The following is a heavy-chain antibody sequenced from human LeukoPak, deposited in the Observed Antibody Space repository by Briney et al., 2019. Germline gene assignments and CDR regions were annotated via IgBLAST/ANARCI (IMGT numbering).Heavy chain of an antibody. D-gene: IGHD2-15*01. V-gene: IGHV4-59*01. J-gene: IGHJ4*02. CDR2: IYYTGNT. Sequence: SETLSLTCTVSGDSITNYFWSWIRQPPGKGLEWIGYIYYTGNTNYKPSLKSRVTMSVDTSTNQFSLRLRSVTAAETAVYYCARGPVAYSAYYFDYWGRGTLVTVSS. CDR3: ARGPVAYSAYYFDY. CDR1: GDSITNYF.